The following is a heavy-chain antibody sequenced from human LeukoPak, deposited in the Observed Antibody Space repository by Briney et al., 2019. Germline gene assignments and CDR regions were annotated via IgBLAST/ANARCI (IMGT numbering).Heavy chain of an antibody. J-gene: IGHJ3*02. D-gene: IGHD2-15*01. Sequence: GGPLRLSCAASGFTFSSYSMNWVRQAPGKGLEWVSSISSSSSYIYYADSVKGRFTISRDNAKNSLYLQMNSLRAEDTAVYYCATPIVVVVAAGGRDAFDIWGQGTMATVSS. V-gene: IGHV3-21*01. CDR2: ISSSSSYI. CDR3: ATPIVVVVAAGGRDAFDI. CDR1: GFTFSSYS.